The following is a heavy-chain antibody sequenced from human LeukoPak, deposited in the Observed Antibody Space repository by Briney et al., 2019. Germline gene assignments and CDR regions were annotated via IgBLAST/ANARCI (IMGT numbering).Heavy chain of an antibody. J-gene: IGHJ3*02. Sequence: KPSETLSLTCAVYGGSFSGYYWSWIRQPPGKGLEWIGEINHSGSTNYNPSLKSRVTISVDTSKNQFSLKLSSVTAADTAVYYCARDRGGYCSSTSCPLGAFDIWGQGTMVTVSS. CDR2: INHSGST. V-gene: IGHV4-34*01. D-gene: IGHD2-2*01. CDR1: GGSFSGYY. CDR3: ARDRGGYCSSTSCPLGAFDI.